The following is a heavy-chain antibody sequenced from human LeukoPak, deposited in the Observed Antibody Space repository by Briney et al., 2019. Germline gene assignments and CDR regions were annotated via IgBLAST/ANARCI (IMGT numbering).Heavy chain of an antibody. CDR2: ISGNGGSS. CDR1: GFTFSSYA. Sequence: PGGSLRLSCAASGFTFSSYAMGWVRQAPGKGLEWVSAISGNGGSSYYADSVEGRFTISRDNSKNTLYLQMNSLRAEDTAVYYCAKGGGGALYPHYGDYYWGQGTLVTASS. J-gene: IGHJ4*02. D-gene: IGHD4-17*01. V-gene: IGHV3-23*01. CDR3: AKGGGGALYPHYGDYY.